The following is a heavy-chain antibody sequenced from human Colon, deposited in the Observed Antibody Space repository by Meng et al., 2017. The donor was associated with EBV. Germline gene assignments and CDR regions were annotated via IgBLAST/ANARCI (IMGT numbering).Heavy chain of an antibody. CDR3: ARVSSGWDYFDY. J-gene: IGHJ4*02. Sequence: HGHLPESGPGLVKPSQTLSLTCTVSGGSVSSGGYYWTWIRQHPGKGLEWFGHIYYSGSTFYNPSLKRRVIISIDTSKNQFSLNLRSVTAADTAVYYCARVSSGWDYFDYWGQGTLVTVSS. CDR2: IYYSGST. D-gene: IGHD6-19*01. CDR1: GGSVSSGGYY. V-gene: IGHV4-31*03.